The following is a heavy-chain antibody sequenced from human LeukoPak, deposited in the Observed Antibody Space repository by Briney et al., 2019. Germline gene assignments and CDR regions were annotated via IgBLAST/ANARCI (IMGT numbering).Heavy chain of an antibody. V-gene: IGHV4-59*08. CDR2: IYYSGST. J-gene: IGHJ4*02. Sequence: SSETLSLTCTVSGGSISSYYWSWIRQPPGKGLEWIGYIYYSGSTNYNPSLKSRVTISVDTSKNQFSLNLRSVTATDTAVYYCARLYDIALDYWGQGTLVTVSS. CDR1: GGSISSYY. CDR3: ARLYDIALDY. D-gene: IGHD3-22*01.